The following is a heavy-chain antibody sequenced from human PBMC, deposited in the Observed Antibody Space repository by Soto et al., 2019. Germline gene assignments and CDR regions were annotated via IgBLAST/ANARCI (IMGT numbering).Heavy chain of an antibody. J-gene: IGHJ2*01. D-gene: IGHD6-13*01. V-gene: IGHV3-9*01. CDR3: AKDRLCLNVAAADIIRRNSSVTEFRLKRSTDL. Sequence: RQNKGKGREWVSGISWNSGSIGYADSVKGRFTISRDNAKNSLYLQMNSLRAEDTALYYCAKDRLCLNVAAADIIRRNSSVTEFRLKRSTDL. CDR2: ISWNSGSI.